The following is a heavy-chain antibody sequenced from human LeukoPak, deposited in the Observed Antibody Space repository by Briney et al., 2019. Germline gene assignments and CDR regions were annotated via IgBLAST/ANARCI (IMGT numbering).Heavy chain of an antibody. CDR2: IYYSGST. J-gene: IGHJ5*02. CDR1: GGSISSSSYY. D-gene: IGHD3-10*01. V-gene: IGHV4-39*07. CDR3: ARGSGYYGSGSLNWFDP. Sequence: SETLSLTCTVSGGSISSSSYYWGWFRQPPGKGLEWIGSIYYSGSTNYNPSLKSRVTISVDTSKNQFSLKLSSVTAADTAVYYCARGSGYYGSGSLNWFDPWGQGTLVTVSS.